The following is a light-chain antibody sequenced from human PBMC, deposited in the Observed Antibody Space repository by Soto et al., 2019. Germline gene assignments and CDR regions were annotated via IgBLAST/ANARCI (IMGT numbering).Light chain of an antibody. CDR3: QAWDSSTNSYV. J-gene: IGLJ1*01. V-gene: IGLV3-1*01. Sequence: SYELTQPPSVSVSPGQTASITCSGDSLGNRYACWYQQMPGQSPVLIIYQDNKRPSGIPERFSGSNSGNTATLTISGTQAMDEADYYCQAWDSSTNSYVFGTGPKLTVL. CDR2: QDN. CDR1: SLGNRY.